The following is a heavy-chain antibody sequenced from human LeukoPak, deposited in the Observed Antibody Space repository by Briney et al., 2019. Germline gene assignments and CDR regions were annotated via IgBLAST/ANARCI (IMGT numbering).Heavy chain of an antibody. CDR1: GFTVSSNY. D-gene: IGHD6-13*01. CDR2: IYSGGST. CDR3: ARRRIAAAGDPGYYFDY. V-gene: IGHV3-66*01. J-gene: IGHJ4*02. Sequence: GRSLRLSCAASGFTVSSNYMSWVRQARGKGLEWVSDIYSGGSTYYADSVKGRFTISRDNSKNTLYLQMNSLRAEDTAVYYCARRRIAAAGDPGYYFDYWGQGTLVTVSS.